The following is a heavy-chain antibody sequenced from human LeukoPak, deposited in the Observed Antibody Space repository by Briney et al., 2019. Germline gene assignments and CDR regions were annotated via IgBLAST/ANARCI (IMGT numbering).Heavy chain of an antibody. CDR3: ASTWIHLFDY. Sequence: GASVKVSCKASGGTFSSYAISWVRQAPGQGLEWMERIIPILGIANYAQKFQGRVTITADKSTSTAYMELSSLRSEDTAVYYCASTWIHLFDYWGQGTLVTVSS. J-gene: IGHJ4*02. D-gene: IGHD5-18*01. CDR2: IIPILGIA. V-gene: IGHV1-69*04. CDR1: GGTFSSYA.